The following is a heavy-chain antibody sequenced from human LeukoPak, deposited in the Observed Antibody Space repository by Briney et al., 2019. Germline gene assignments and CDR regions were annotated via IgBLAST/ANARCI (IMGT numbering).Heavy chain of an antibody. V-gene: IGHV4-38-2*02. D-gene: IGHD3-3*01. Sequence: SETLSLTCTVSGYSISSGYYWGWIRQPPGKGLEWIGSIYHSGSTYYNPSLKSRVTISVDTSKNQFSLKLSSVTAADTAVYYCARGIRLEWLSQEYFQHWGQGTLVTVSS. J-gene: IGHJ1*01. CDR3: ARGIRLEWLSQEYFQH. CDR1: GYSISSGYY. CDR2: IYHSGST.